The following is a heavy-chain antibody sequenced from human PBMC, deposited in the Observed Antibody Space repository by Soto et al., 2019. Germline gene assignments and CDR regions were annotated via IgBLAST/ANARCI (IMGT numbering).Heavy chain of an antibody. J-gene: IGHJ4*02. V-gene: IGHV3-30*18. CDR3: AKDRPPRIAVAGTGLDY. Sequence: QVQLVESGGGVVQPGRSLRLSCAASGFTFSSYGMHWVRQAPGKGLEWVAVISYDGSNKYYADSVKGRFTISRDNSKNALYLHRNSLRAEDTAVYYCAKDRPPRIAVAGTGLDYWVQGTLVTGCS. CDR1: GFTFSSYG. D-gene: IGHD6-19*01. CDR2: ISYDGSNK.